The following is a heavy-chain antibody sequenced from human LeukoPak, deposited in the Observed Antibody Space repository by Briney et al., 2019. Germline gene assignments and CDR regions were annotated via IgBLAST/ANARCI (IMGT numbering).Heavy chain of an antibody. J-gene: IGHJ4*02. Sequence: PGGSLRLSCAASGFTFSSYWMSWVRQAPGKGLEWVSGINWNGGSTGYADSVKGRFTISRDNAKNSLYLQMNSLRAEDTALYYCARDGSGEGWLRWIAAAGTFDYWGQGTLVTVSS. CDR1: GFTFSSYW. CDR2: INWNGGST. CDR3: ARDGSGEGWLRWIAAAGTFDY. V-gene: IGHV3-20*04. D-gene: IGHD6-13*01.